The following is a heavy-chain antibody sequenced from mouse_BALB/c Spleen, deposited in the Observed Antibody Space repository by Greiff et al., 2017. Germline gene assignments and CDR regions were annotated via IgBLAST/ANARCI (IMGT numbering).Heavy chain of an antibody. CDR1: GFNIKDYY. CDR2: IDPENGDT. J-gene: IGHJ3*01. V-gene: IGHV14-4*02. D-gene: IGHD1-1*01. CDR3: TYYGSSYRFAD. Sequence: VQLQQSGAELVRSGASVKLSCTASGFNIKDYYMHWVKQRPEQGLEWIGWIDPENGDTEYAPKFQGKATMTADTSSNTAYLQLSSLTSEDTAVYYCTYYGSSYRFADWGQGTLVTVSA.